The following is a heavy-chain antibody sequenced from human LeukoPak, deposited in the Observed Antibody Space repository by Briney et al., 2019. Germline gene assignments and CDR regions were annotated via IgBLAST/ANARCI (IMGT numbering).Heavy chain of an antibody. J-gene: IGHJ4*02. CDR3: ARVSPRELLSSLYGLFDY. D-gene: IGHD1-26*01. CDR2: INWIGGST. CDR1: GFTFDDYG. Sequence: GGSLRLSCAASGFTFDDYGMSWVRQAPGKGLEWVSGINWIGGSTGYADSVKGRFTISRDNAKNSLYLQMNSLRAEDTALYYCARVSPRELLSSLYGLFDYWGQGTLVTVSS. V-gene: IGHV3-20*04.